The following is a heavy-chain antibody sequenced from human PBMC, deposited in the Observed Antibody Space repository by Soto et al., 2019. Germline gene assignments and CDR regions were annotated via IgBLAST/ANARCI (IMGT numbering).Heavy chain of an antibody. CDR1: GCSISSSSYY. D-gene: IGHD3-16*01. Sequence: SETLSLTCTVSGCSISSSSYYWGWIRQPPGKGLEWIGSIYYSGSTYYNPSLKSRVTISVDTSKNQFSLKLSSVTAADTAVYYCARPSPTQKTYAYYFDYWGQGTLVTVSS. CDR2: IYYSGST. CDR3: ARPSPTQKTYAYYFDY. V-gene: IGHV4-39*01. J-gene: IGHJ4*02.